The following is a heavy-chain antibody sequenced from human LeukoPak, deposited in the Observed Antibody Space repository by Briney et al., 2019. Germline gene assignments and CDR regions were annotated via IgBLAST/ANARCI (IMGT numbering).Heavy chain of an antibody. V-gene: IGHV4-59*01. CDR2: IYYSGRT. CDR3: ARVRDTAMIRIDY. CDR1: GVSISNYS. J-gene: IGHJ4*02. D-gene: IGHD5-18*01. Sequence: SETLSLTCTVSGVSISNYSWSWIRQPPGKGLEWIGYIYYSGRTNYNPSLKSRVTISVDMSKTQSSLKLSSVPAAAPAVYSCARVRDTAMIRIDYWGQGTLVTVSS.